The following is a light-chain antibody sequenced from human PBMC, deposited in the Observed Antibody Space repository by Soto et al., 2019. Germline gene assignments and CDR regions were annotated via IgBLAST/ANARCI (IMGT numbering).Light chain of an antibody. CDR2: KAS. J-gene: IGKJ4*01. CDR3: QQYKTYSST. V-gene: IGKV1-5*03. CDR1: QSISSW. Sequence: DIQMTQSPSTLSASVGDRVTITCWASQSISSWLAWYQQKPGKAAKLLIYKASSLETGVPSRFSGSGSGTEFTLTISSLQPDDLATYYCQQYKTYSSTFGGGTKLDIK.